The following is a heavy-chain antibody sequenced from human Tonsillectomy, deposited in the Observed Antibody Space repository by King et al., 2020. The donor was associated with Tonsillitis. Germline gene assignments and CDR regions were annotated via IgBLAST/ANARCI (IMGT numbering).Heavy chain of an antibody. CDR1: GGSISSYY. V-gene: IGHV4-59*01. CDR2: IYYSGST. J-gene: IGHJ4*02. Sequence: VQLQESGPGLVKPSETLSLTCTVSGGSISSYYWSWIRQPPGKGLEWIGYIYYSGSTNYNPSLKSRVTISVDTSKNQFSLKLSSVTAADTAVYYCARVFYDHLDYWGQGTLVTVSS. CDR3: ARVFYDHLDY. D-gene: IGHD3-3*01.